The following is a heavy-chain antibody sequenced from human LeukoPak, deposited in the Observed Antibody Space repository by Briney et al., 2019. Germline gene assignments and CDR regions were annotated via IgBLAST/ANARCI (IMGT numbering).Heavy chain of an antibody. V-gene: IGHV3-21*01. D-gene: IGHD2-15*01. CDR1: GFTFSSYS. CDR3: ARASYCSGGSCYSFDY. Sequence: GGSLRLSCAAWGFTFSSYSMTGVGQAQGRGGEGVSSISISSSYIYYADSVKGRFTISRDNAKNSLYLQMNSLRAEDTAVYYCARASYCSGGSCYSFDYWGQGTLVTVSS. J-gene: IGHJ4*02. CDR2: ISISSSYI.